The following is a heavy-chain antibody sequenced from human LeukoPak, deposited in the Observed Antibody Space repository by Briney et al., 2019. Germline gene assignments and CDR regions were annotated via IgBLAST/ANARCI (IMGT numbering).Heavy chain of an antibody. D-gene: IGHD3-10*01. CDR2: LYTGGTT. J-gene: IGHJ4*02. Sequence: GGSLRLSCAVSGFNVSSDYMTWVRQAPGKGLQRVSVLYTGGTTYYANSVKGRFTISRDNSKNTLYLQVNSLRAEDTAIYYCARVKGETPAFDFWGQGTLVTVSS. CDR1: GFNVSSDY. V-gene: IGHV3-53*01. CDR3: ARVKGETPAFDF.